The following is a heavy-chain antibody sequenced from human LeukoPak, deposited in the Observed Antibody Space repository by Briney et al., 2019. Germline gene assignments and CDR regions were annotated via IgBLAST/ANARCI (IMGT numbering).Heavy chain of an antibody. CDR1: GFTFSNAW. V-gene: IGHV3-15*01. J-gene: IGHJ4*02. CDR2: IKSKTDGGTT. D-gene: IGHD2-2*01. CDR3: TTFGWGPDIVVVPADIESDY. Sequence: PGGSLRLSCAASGFTFSNAWMSWVRQAPGKGLEWVGRIKSKTDGGTTDYAAPVKGRFTISRDDSKNTLYLQMNSLKTEDTAVYYCTTFGWGPDIVVVPADIESDYWGQGTLVTVSS.